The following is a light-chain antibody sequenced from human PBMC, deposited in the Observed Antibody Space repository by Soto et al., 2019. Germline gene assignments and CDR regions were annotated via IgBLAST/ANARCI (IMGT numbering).Light chain of an antibody. J-gene: IGLJ3*02. Sequence: QAVVTQPPSVSGAPGQRVTISCTGSSSNIGAGYDVHWYQQLPGTAPKLLIYGNNNRPSGVPDRFSGSKSGTSASLAITGLQTEDEADYYCHSYDSSLSGSVFGGGTKVTVL. CDR1: SSNIGAGYD. V-gene: IGLV1-40*01. CDR2: GNN. CDR3: HSYDSSLSGSV.